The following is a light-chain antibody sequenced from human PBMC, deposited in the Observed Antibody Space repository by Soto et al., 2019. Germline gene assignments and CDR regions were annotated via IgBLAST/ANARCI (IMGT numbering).Light chain of an antibody. CDR3: QQYNNWPFT. J-gene: IGKJ3*01. CDR2: GAS. Sequence: EIVMTQSPATLSVSPGERATLSYRASQSVSSNLAWYQQKPSQAPRLLIYGASTRATGIPARFSGSGSGTDFTLTISSLQSADFAVYYGQQYNNWPFTFGPGTKVYIK. CDR1: QSVSSN. V-gene: IGKV3-15*01.